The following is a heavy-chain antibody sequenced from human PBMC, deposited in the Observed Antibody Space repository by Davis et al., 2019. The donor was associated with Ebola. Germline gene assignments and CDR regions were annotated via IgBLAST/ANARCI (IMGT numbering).Heavy chain of an antibody. CDR1: GFTFSSYW. CDR3: ARVLAAAGTRYYYGMDV. D-gene: IGHD6-13*01. CDR2: INSDGSST. J-gene: IGHJ6*02. V-gene: IGHV3-74*01. Sequence: PGGSLRLSCAASGFTFSSYWMHWVRQAPGKGLVWVSRINSDGSSTSYADSVKGRFTISRDNAKNTLYLQMNSLRAEDTAVYYCARVLAAAGTRYYYGMDVWGQGTTVTVSS.